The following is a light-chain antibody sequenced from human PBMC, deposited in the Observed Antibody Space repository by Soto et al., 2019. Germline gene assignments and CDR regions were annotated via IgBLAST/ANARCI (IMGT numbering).Light chain of an antibody. CDR1: QSVSSN. J-gene: IGKJ5*01. CDR3: QQRSNWPPIT. Sequence: ERVMTQSPATLSVSPGERATLSCRASQSVSSNLAWYQQKPGQAPRLFIYGASTRATGIPARFSGSGSGTDFTLIISSLQSEDSAVYYCQQRSNWPPITFGQGTRLEIK. V-gene: IGKV3-15*01. CDR2: GAS.